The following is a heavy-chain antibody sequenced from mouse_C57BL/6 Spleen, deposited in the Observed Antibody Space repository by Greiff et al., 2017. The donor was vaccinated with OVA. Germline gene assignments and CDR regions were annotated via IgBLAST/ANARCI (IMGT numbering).Heavy chain of an antibody. CDR3: VREAAQATFAWSAY. CDR2: IDPANGNT. J-gene: IGHJ3*01. V-gene: IGHV14-3*01. D-gene: IGHD3-2*02. CDR1: GFNIKNTY. Sequence: VQLQQSVAELVRPGASVKLSCTASGFNIKNTYMHWVKQRPEQGLEWIGRIDPANGNTKYAPKFQGKATIPADPSSNPAYLQLRSLTSEDTAIYYGVREAAQATFAWSAYWGQGTLVTVSA.